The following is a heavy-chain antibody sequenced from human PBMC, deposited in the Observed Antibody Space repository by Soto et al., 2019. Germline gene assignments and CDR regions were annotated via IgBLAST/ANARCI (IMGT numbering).Heavy chain of an antibody. CDR3: ARDRGGTMMPSTDYFDY. CDR1: GFTFSSYA. V-gene: IGHV3-30-3*01. CDR2: ISYDGSNK. D-gene: IGHD3-22*01. J-gene: IGHJ4*02. Sequence: PGGSLRLSCAASGFTFSSYAMHWVRQAPGKGLEWVAVISYDGSNKYYADSVKGRFTISRDNSKNTLYLQMNSLRAEDTAVYYCARDRGGTMMPSTDYFDYWGQGTLVTVSS.